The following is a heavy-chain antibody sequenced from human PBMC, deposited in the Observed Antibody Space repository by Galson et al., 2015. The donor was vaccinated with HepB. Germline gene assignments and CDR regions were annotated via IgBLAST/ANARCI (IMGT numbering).Heavy chain of an antibody. CDR3: ARDIGGQNWFDP. D-gene: IGHD3-16*01. CDR1: GYIFISYA. J-gene: IGHJ5*02. V-gene: IGHV1-3*01. Sequence: SVKVSCKASGYIFISYAIHWVRQAPGQRLEWMGWINPASGNTKYSQNFQGRVAIARDTSAIIAYMELSSLRSEDTAVYYCARDIGGQNWFDPWGQGTLVTVSS. CDR2: INPASGNT.